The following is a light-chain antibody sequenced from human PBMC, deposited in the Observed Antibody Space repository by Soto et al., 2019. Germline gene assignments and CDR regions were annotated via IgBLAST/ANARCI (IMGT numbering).Light chain of an antibody. J-gene: IGLJ1*01. CDR2: DVS. Sequence: QSVVTRPASLSGSPGQSITISRPGNNSDVGGYNYVSWYQHHPGKAPKLMIYDVSNRPSGVSNRFSGSKSGNTASLIISGLQAEDEADYYCSSYTSSSTLSTYVFGTGTKVTVL. CDR1: NSDVGGYNY. V-gene: IGLV2-14*03. CDR3: SSYTSSSTLSTYV.